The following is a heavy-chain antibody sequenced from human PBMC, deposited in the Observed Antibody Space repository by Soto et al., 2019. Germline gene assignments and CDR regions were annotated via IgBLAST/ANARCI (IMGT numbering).Heavy chain of an antibody. J-gene: IGHJ4*02. D-gene: IGHD2-8*01. CDR2: IYYGGSA. V-gene: IGHV4-59*08. CDR1: GGSISTYY. Sequence: QVQLQESGPGLVKPSETLSLTCTVSGGSISTYYWNWIRQPPGKGLEWIGYIYYGGSANYNTALKRRVTISVDTSKKQFSLKLSSVTAADTAVYYCARGGHCTNGVCSALDYWGQGTLVTVSS. CDR3: ARGGHCTNGVCSALDY.